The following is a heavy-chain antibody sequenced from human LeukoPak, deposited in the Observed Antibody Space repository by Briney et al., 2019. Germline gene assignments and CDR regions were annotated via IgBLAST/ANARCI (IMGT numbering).Heavy chain of an antibody. J-gene: IGHJ4*02. D-gene: IGHD6-13*01. Sequence: ASVKVSCKASGYTFTGYYMHWVRQAPGQGLEWMGWINPNSGGTNYAQKFQGRVTMTRDTSISTAYMELSSLRSEDTAVYYCARDFGSSSWYTMSLDYWGQGTLVTVSS. CDR1: GYTFTGYY. CDR2: INPNSGGT. V-gene: IGHV1-2*02. CDR3: ARDFGSSSWYTMSLDY.